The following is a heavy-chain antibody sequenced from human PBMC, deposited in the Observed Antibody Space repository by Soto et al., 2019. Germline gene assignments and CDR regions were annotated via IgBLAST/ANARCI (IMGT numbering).Heavy chain of an antibody. CDR3: ARDKTVGNYYYGMDV. D-gene: IGHD4-17*01. CDR1: GGTFSSYA. CDR2: IIPIFGTA. Sequence: GASVKVSCKASGGTFSSYAISWVRQAPGQGLEWMGGIIPIFGTANYAQKFQGRVTITADESTSTAYMELSSLRSEDTAVYYCARDKTVGNYYYGMDVWGQGTTVTVPS. J-gene: IGHJ6*02. V-gene: IGHV1-69*13.